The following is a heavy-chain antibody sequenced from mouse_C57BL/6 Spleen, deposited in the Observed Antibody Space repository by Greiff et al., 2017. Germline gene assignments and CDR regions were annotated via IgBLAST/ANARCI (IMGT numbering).Heavy chain of an antibody. CDR2: IDPEDGDT. Sequence: VQLQQSGAELVRPGASVKLSCTASGFNIKDYYMHWVKQRPEQGLEWIGRIDPEDGDTEYAPKFQGKATMTADTYSNTAYLQLSSLTSEDTAVYYCTNGYDNAWFAYWGQGTLVTVSA. J-gene: IGHJ3*01. D-gene: IGHD2-2*01. CDR3: TNGYDNAWFAY. V-gene: IGHV14-1*01. CDR1: GFNIKDYY.